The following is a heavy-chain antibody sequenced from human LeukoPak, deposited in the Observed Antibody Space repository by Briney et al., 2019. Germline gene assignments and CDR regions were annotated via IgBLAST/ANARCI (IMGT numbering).Heavy chain of an antibody. CDR1: GGSISSYY. D-gene: IGHD6-13*01. CDR3: ARVPGIAAAWTEVGYYYYGMDV. CDR2: IYYSGST. V-gene: IGHV4-59*01. Sequence: PSETLSLTCTVSGGSISSYYWSWIRQPPGKGLEWIGYIYYSGSTNYNPSLKSRVTISVDTSKNQFSLKLSSVTAADTAVYYCARVPGIAAAWTEVGYYYYGMDVWGQGTTVTVSS. J-gene: IGHJ6*02.